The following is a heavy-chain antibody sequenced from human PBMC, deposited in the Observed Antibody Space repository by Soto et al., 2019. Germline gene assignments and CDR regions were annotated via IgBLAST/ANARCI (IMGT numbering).Heavy chain of an antibody. CDR3: ARDPSDHVLLWFGELLRGGYFDY. CDR2: INPSGGST. V-gene: IGHV1-46*01. CDR1: GYTFTSYY. D-gene: IGHD3-10*01. J-gene: IGHJ4*02. Sequence: ASVKVSCKASGYTFTSYYMHWVRQAPGQGLEWMGIINPSGGSTSYAQKFQGRVTMTRDTSTSTVYMELSSLRSEDTAVYYCARDPSDHVLLWFGELLRGGYFDYWGRG.